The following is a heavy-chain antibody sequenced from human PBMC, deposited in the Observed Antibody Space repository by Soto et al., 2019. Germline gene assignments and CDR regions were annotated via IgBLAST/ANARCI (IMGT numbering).Heavy chain of an antibody. CDR2: ISWNSGSI. CDR3: AKDRRAYSSSPDY. D-gene: IGHD6-6*01. Sequence: DVQLVESGGGLVQPGRSLRLSCAASGFTFDDYAMHWVRQAPGKGLEWVSGISWNSGSIGYADSVKGRFTISRDNAKNSLYLQMNSLRAEDTALYYCAKDRRAYSSSPDYWGQGTLVTVSS. CDR1: GFTFDDYA. V-gene: IGHV3-9*01. J-gene: IGHJ4*02.